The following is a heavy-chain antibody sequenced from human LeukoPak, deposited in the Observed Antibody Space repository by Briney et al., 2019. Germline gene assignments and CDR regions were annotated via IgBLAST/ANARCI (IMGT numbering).Heavy chain of an antibody. CDR1: GFTFSSYG. D-gene: IGHD3-10*01. CDR3: AKGGYYGSGSYYNPEYFDY. J-gene: IGHJ4*02. CDR2: ISGSGGST. Sequence: GGTLRLSCAASGFTFSSYGMSWVRQAPGKGLEWVSAISGSGGSTYYADSVKGRFTISRDNSKNTLYLQMNSLRAEDTAVYYCAKGGYYGSGSYYNPEYFDYWGQGTLVTVSS. V-gene: IGHV3-23*01.